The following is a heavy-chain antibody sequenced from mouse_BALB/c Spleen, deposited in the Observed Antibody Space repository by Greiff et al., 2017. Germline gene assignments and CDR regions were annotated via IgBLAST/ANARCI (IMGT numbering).Heavy chain of an antibody. D-gene: IGHD1-1*01. J-gene: IGHJ4*01. V-gene: IGHV14-3*02. CDR1: GFNIKDTY. CDR2: IDPENGNT. CDR3: ARDTVVDALDY. Sequence: VQLKQSGAELVKPGASVKLSCTASGFNIKDTYMHWVKQRPEQGLEWIGRIDPENGNTKYDPKFQGKATITADTSSNTAYLQLSSLTSEDTAVYYCARDTVVDALDYWGQGTSVTVSS.